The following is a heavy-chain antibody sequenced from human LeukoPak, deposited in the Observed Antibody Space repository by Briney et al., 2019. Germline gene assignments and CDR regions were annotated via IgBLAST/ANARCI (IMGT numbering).Heavy chain of an antibody. D-gene: IGHD3-22*01. CDR3: ARGLLGYNGSGHYLPRLDS. Sequence: SETLSLTCTVSGGSISSHFWSWIRQPPGKGLEWIGYTFDTGRISYSPSLKSRVTISVDASKNQFSLRLTSVTAADTALYYFARGLLGYNGSGHYLPRLDSWRQSSRVSVSS. CDR2: TFDTGRI. J-gene: IGHJ1*01. CDR1: GGSISSHF. V-gene: IGHV4-59*11.